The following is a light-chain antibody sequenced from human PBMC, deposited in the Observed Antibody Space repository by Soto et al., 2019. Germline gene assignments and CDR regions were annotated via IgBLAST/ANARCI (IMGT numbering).Light chain of an antibody. V-gene: IGLV2-11*01. CDR2: DVS. J-gene: IGLJ1*01. Sequence: QSALTQPRSVSGSPGQSVTISCAGTSSDVGGYNYVSWYQQHPGKAPKLMIYDVSKRPSGVPDRFSGSKSGNTAFLTISGLQAEDEADYYCCSYAGSSWVFGTGTKVTV. CDR3: CSYAGSSWV. CDR1: SSDVGGYNY.